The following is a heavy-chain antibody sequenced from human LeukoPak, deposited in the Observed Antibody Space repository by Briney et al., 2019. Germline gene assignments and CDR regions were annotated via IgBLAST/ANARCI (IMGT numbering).Heavy chain of an antibody. V-gene: IGHV4-59*01. CDR2: IYYSGST. Sequence: PSETLSLTCTVSGGSISSYYWSWLRQPPGKGLEWIGYIYYSGSTNYNPSLKSRVTISVDTSKNQFSLKLSSVTAADTAVYYCARDRSYRYGYFDYWGQGTLVTVSS. J-gene: IGHJ4*02. CDR1: GGSISSYY. D-gene: IGHD1-26*01. CDR3: ARDRSYRYGYFDY.